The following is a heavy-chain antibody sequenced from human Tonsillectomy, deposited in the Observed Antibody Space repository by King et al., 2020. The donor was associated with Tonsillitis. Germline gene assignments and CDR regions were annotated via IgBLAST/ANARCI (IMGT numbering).Heavy chain of an antibody. D-gene: IGHD3-9*01. CDR3: ARAYYDILTGYNYYFDS. CDR2: IYSGGST. Sequence: VQLVESGGGLVQPGGSLRLSCAASGFTVSSNYMSWVRQAPGKGLEWVSVIYSGGSTYYADSVKGRFTISRDNSKNTLYLQMNSLRAEDTAVYYCARAYYDILTGYNYYFDSWGQGTLVTVSS. J-gene: IGHJ4*02. CDR1: GFTVSSNY. V-gene: IGHV3-66*01.